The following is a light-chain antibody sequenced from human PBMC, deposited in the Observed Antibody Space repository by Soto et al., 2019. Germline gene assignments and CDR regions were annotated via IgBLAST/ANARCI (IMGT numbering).Light chain of an antibody. V-gene: IGKV1-17*01. J-gene: IGKJ1*01. Sequence: DIQMTQSPSSLSASVGDRVTITCRASQDIRNELGWFQQKPGKAPKRLFYIASSLQSGVPSRLSGSGSGTEFTLTISSLQPEDYATYYCLQHNDYPPTFGQGTKVEI. CDR3: LQHNDYPPT. CDR1: QDIRNE. CDR2: IAS.